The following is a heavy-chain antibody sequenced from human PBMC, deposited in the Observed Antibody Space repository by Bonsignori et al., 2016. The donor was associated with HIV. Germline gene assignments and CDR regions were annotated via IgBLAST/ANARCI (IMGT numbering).Heavy chain of an antibody. Sequence: SESSHYNPSLRSRVTISIDTSKNQFSLELRSLTAADTAVYYCARGVTAFDMWGQGTMVTVSS. V-gene: IGHV4-30-2*05. CDR2: SESS. CDR3: ARGVTAFDM. J-gene: IGHJ3*02. D-gene: IGHD3-10*01.